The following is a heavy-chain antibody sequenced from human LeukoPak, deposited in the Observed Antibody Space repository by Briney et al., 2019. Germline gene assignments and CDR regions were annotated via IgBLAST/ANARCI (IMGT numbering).Heavy chain of an antibody. CDR3: SRQLVGKDY. CDR2: INHSGYT. Sequence: SETLSLTCAVYGESSFSSYYWSWIRQTPGGALEWIGEINHSGYTNYNPSLKSRVTLSIDTSKNQFSLRLNSVTAADTAVYYCSRQLVGKDYWGQGTLVTVSS. CDR1: GESSFSSYY. D-gene: IGHD1-1*01. V-gene: IGHV4-34*01. J-gene: IGHJ4*02.